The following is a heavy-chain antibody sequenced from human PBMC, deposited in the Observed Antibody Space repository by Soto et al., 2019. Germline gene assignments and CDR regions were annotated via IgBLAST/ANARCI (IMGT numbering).Heavy chain of an antibody. CDR2: IIPIFGTA. CDR3: ARDPGYSSSWRPGY. D-gene: IGHD6-13*01. J-gene: IGHJ4*02. CDR1: GGTFSSYA. Sequence: QVQLVQSGAEVKKPGASVKVSCKASGGTFSSYAISWVRQAPGQGREWMGGIIPIFGTANYAQKFQGRVTITADESTSAACMEPGSMRSEDRAVYYCARDPGYSSSWRPGYWGQGTLVTVSS. V-gene: IGHV1-69*01.